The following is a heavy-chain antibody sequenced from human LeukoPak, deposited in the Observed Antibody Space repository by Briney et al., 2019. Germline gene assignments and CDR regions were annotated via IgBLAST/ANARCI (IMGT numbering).Heavy chain of an antibody. Sequence: VASVKVSCKASGYTFSNYGITWVRQAPGQGLEWMGWSIAYNGNINYAQKVQGRVTMTTDTSTSTAYMELRSLRSDDTAVYYCARDGGSGWYDAHAFDIWGQGTMVTVSS. D-gene: IGHD6-19*01. CDR1: GYTFSNYG. CDR2: SIAYNGNI. CDR3: ARDGGSGWYDAHAFDI. V-gene: IGHV1-18*01. J-gene: IGHJ3*02.